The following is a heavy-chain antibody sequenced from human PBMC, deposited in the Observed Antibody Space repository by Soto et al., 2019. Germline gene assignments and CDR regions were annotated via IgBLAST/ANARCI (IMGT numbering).Heavy chain of an antibody. D-gene: IGHD2-21*02. CDR3: AREGLEYCGGYCYSSPFNY. Sequence: QVQLQESGPGLVEPSQTLSLTCSVSGGSISGDDYCWSWNRQQPGKVLQWNRYIHYSGNTFYTLSLKSRASTSVDTSKGHFSLMLGSVPGADTAVDYCAREGLEYCGGYCYSSPFNYLGQGGLVTVSP. CDR2: IHYSGNT. CDR1: GGSISGDDYC. V-gene: IGHV4-31*03. J-gene: IGHJ4*02.